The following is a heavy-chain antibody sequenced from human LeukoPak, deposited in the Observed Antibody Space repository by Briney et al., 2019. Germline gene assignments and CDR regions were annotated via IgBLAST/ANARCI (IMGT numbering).Heavy chain of an antibody. Sequence: PGGSLSLSCAASGYTFSSNWMSWFLQAPAKGMEWVSSISSRSSYIYYADSVKGRLTISRDNAKNSLYLLMNSLTAEDTAVYYCARYGAAAGQVYWGQGTLVTVSS. V-gene: IGHV3-21*01. CDR1: GYTFSSNW. J-gene: IGHJ4*02. CDR3: ARYGAAAGQVY. CDR2: ISSRSSYI. D-gene: IGHD6-13*01.